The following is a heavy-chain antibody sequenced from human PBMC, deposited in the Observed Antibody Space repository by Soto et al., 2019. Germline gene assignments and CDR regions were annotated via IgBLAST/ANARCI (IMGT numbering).Heavy chain of an antibody. V-gene: IGHV4-34*01. CDR3: ASLSHHEYVWGSYGNFDS. D-gene: IGHD3-16*01. CDR2: INHGGRS. J-gene: IGHJ4*02. CDR1: GGSFRGYY. Sequence: QVQLQQWGAGLLKPSETLSLTCAVYGGSFRGYYWSWIRQHPGKGLEWMGEINHGGRSNYIPSLKSLVTISVDTSKNQFSLKLSSVTAADTAIYSCASLSHHEYVWGSYGNFDSWGQGTLVTVSS.